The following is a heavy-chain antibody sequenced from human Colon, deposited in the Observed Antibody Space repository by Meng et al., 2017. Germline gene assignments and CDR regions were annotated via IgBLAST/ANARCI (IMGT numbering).Heavy chain of an antibody. D-gene: IGHD2-15*01. J-gene: IGHJ5*02. CDR2: VHHSGGT. Sequence: QVQLEGSGPGLVKPSGTLSLTCAVSGASISSTYWWSWVRQPPGKGLEWIGEVHHSGGTNYNPSLKSRVTISVDESNNQYSLSLTSVTAADTAIYYCGRNGAYSIDPWGRGTLVTVSS. V-gene: IGHV4-4*02. CDR3: GRNGAYSIDP. CDR1: GASISSTYW.